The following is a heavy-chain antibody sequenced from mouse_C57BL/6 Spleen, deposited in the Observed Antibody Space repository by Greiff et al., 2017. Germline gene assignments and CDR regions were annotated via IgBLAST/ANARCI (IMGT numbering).Heavy chain of an antibody. CDR3: ARRYDYDDGTSFAY. J-gene: IGHJ3*01. V-gene: IGHV1-64*01. D-gene: IGHD2-4*01. CDR2: IHPNSGST. Sequence: QVQLQQPGAELVKPGASVKLSCKASGYTFTSYWMHWVKQRPGQGLEWIGMIHPNSGSTNYNEKFKSKATLTVDTSSSTAYMQLSSLTSEDSAVYYCARRYDYDDGTSFAYWGQGTLVTVSA. CDR1: GYTFTSYW.